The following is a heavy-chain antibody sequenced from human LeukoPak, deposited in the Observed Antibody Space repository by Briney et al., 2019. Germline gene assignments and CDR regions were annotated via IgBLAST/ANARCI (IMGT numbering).Heavy chain of an antibody. V-gene: IGHV3-23*01. J-gene: IGHJ3*02. CDR2: ISGSGGST. CDR3: ARDPLSYYYDSSGFDAFDI. D-gene: IGHD3-22*01. Sequence: GGSLRLSCAAPRFTFSTYAMSSVRQAPGKGLEWVSAISGSGGSTYYADSVKGRFTISRDNSKNTLYLQMNSLRAEDTAVYYCARDPLSYYYDSSGFDAFDIWGQGTMVTVSS. CDR1: RFTFSTYA.